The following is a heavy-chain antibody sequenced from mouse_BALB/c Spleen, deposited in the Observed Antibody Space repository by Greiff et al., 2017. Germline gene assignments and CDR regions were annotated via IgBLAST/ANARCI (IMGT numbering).Heavy chain of an antibody. V-gene: IGHV1S29*02. J-gene: IGHJ3*01. CDR3: ARWGYYGSSYLAY. CDR2: IYPYNGGT. D-gene: IGHD1-1*01. Sequence: VQLQQSGPELVKPGASVKISCKASGYTFTDYNMHWVKQSHGKSLEWIGYIYPYNGGTGYNQKFKSKATLTVDNSSSTAYMELRSLTSEDSAVYYCARWGYYGSSYLAYWGQGTLVTVSA. CDR1: GYTFTDYN.